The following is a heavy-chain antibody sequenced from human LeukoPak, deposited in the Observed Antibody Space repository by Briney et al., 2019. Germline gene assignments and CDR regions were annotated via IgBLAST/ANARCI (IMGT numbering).Heavy chain of an antibody. CDR3: ARVRVKAVAGTGLQA. J-gene: IGHJ4*02. V-gene: IGHV1-2*02. CDR2: TNPNSGGT. CDR1: GYTFTGYY. Sequence: GASVKVSCKASGYTFTGYYMHWVRQAPGQGLEWMGWTNPNSGGTNYAQKFQGRVTMTRDTSISTAYMELSRLRSDDTAVYYCARVRVKAVAGTGLQAWGQGTLVTVSS. D-gene: IGHD6-19*01.